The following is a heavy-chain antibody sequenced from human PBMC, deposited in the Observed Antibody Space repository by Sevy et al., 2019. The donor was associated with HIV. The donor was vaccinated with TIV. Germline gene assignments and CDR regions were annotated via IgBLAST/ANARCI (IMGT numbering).Heavy chain of an antibody. D-gene: IGHD1-26*01. J-gene: IGHJ4*02. Sequence: GGSLRLSCAASGFTFSKYWMGWVRQAPGKGLEWVANIKQDAGQKYYVDSVKGRFTISRDNAKNSLYLQMNSLGAEDTAVYFCARDGGNYYFHYWGQGTLVTVSS. CDR3: ARDGGNYYFHY. CDR2: IKQDAGQK. CDR1: GFTFSKYW. V-gene: IGHV3-7*01.